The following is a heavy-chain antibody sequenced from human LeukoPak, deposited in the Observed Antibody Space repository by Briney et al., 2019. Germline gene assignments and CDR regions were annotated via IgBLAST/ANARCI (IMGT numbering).Heavy chain of an antibody. Sequence: ASVKVSCKASGYTFTSYYIHWVRQAPGQGLDWMGIINPSGGSTSYAQQFQGRVTMTRDTSTSTVYMELSSLRSEDTAVYYCARVFAAAGTGAIGYWGQGTLVTVSS. V-gene: IGHV1-46*01. CDR2: INPSGGST. CDR1: GYTFTSYY. CDR3: ARVFAAAGTGAIGY. J-gene: IGHJ4*02. D-gene: IGHD6-13*01.